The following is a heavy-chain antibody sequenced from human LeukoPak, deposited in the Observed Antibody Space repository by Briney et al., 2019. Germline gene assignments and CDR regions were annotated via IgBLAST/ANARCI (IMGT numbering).Heavy chain of an antibody. CDR1: RFTFSSHW. CDR2: IKQDGSEK. D-gene: IGHD5-24*01. V-gene: IGHV3-7*01. J-gene: IGHJ4*02. CDR3: AREDMATIVSFDY. Sequence: GGSLRLSCAASRFTFSSHWMSWVRQAPGKGLEWVANIKQDGSEKYYVDSVKGRFTISRDNAKNSLYLQMNSLRAEDTAVYYCAREDMATIVSFDYWGQGTLVTVSS.